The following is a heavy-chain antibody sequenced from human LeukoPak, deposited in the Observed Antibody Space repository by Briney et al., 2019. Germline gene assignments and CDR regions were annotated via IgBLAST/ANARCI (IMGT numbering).Heavy chain of an antibody. V-gene: IGHV1-69*13. CDR2: IIPIFGTA. Sequence: SVKVSCKASGGTFSSYAISWVRQAPGQGLEWMGGIIPIFGTANYAQKFQGRVTITADESTSTAYMELSSLRSEDTAVYYCAVRGWEVLLSHFDYWGQGTLVTVPS. D-gene: IGHD1-26*01. CDR3: AVRGWEVLLSHFDY. CDR1: GGTFSSYA. J-gene: IGHJ4*02.